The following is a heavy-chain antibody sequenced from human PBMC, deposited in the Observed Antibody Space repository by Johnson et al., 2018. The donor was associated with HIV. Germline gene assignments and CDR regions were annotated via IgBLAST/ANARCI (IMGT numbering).Heavy chain of an antibody. Sequence: VQLVESGGGVVQPGRSLRLSCEVSGFTISTFWMHWVRQVPGKGLMWVSRISGDGSSSSYADSVKGRFTISRDNAKNSLYLQMNSLRAEDTAVYCCAKDRSSSWYDGAFDIWGQGTMVTVSS. D-gene: IGHD6-13*01. CDR1: GFTISTFW. CDR3: AKDRSSSWYDGAFDI. J-gene: IGHJ3*02. CDR2: ISGDGSSS. V-gene: IGHV3-74*01.